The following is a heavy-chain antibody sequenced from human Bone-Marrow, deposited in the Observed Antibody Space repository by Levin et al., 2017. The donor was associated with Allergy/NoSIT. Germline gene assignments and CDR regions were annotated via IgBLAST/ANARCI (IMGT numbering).Heavy chain of an antibody. J-gene: IGHJ6*02. V-gene: IGHV4-59*01. CDR3: ARGIDDYYYALDV. CDR1: GGSISGYY. Sequence: PSQTLSLTCSVSGGSISGYYWNWIRQPPGKGLEWIGYFHKTGSTSYNPSLKSRVTISVDTSKRQSTLKLSYATAADTAVYYCARGIDDYYYALDVWGQGTTVTVSS. CDR2: FHKTGST.